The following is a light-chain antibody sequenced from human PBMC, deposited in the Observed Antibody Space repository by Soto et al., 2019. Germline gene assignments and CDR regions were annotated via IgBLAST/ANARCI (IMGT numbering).Light chain of an antibody. V-gene: IGLV2-23*02. CDR3: SSYAGSSTVV. J-gene: IGLJ2*01. CDR1: SSDVGNFDL. CDR2: EVD. Sequence: QSVLTQPASVSGSPGQSITISCTGTSSDVGNFDLVSWYQQHPGKAPKFLIYEVDKRPAGVSHRFSGSKSGNTASLTISGLQAEDEADYYCSSYAGSSTVVFGGGTKVTVL.